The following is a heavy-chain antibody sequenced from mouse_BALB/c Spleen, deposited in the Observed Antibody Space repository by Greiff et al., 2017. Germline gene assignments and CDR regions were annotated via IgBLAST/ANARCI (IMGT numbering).Heavy chain of an antibody. J-gene: IGHJ4*01. CDR2: IRNKANGYTT. V-gene: IGHV7-3*02. D-gene: IGHD2-14*01. CDR3: ARDAYYRYYAMDY. CDR1: GFTFTDYY. Sequence: EVMLVESGGGLVQPGGSLRLSCATSGFTFTDYYMSWVRQPPGKALEWLGFIRNKANGYTTEYSASVKGRFTISRDNSQSILYLQMNTLRAEDSATYYCARDAYYRYYAMDYWGQGTSVTVSS.